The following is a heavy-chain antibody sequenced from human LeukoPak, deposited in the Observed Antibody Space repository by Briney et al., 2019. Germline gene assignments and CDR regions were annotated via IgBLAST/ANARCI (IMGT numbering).Heavy chain of an antibody. Sequence: ASVKVSCKASGYTFTSYDINWVRQATGQGLEWMGWMNPNSGNTGYAQKFQGRVTITRNTSISTAYMELSSLRSEDTAVYYCARSRAAGRVVYYYYMDVWGKGTTVTVSS. CDR3: ARSRAAGRVVYYYYMDV. CDR2: MNPNSGNT. D-gene: IGHD6-13*01. CDR1: GYTFTSYD. J-gene: IGHJ6*03. V-gene: IGHV1-8*03.